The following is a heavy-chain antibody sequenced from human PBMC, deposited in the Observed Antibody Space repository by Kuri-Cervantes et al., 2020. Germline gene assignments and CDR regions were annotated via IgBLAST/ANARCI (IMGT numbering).Heavy chain of an antibody. J-gene: IGHJ4*02. CDR1: GGSISSYY. D-gene: IGHD3-10*01. V-gene: IGHV4-59*12. Sequence: SETLSLTCTVSGGSISSYYWSWIRRPPGKGLEWIGYIYYSGSTNYNPSLKSRVTISVDKSKNQFSLKLSSVTAADTAVYYCAREVRGVISQIDYWGQGTLVTVSS. CDR3: AREVRGVISQIDY. CDR2: IYYSGST.